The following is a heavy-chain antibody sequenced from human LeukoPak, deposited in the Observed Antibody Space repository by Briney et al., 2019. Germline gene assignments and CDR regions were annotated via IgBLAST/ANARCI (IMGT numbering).Heavy chain of an antibody. J-gene: IGHJ3*02. V-gene: IGHV5-51*01. CDR1: GYSFTSYW. CDR2: IYPGDSDT. Sequence: GESLKISCKGSGYSFTSYWIGWVRQMPGKGLEWMGIIYPGDSDTRYSPSFQGQVTISADKSIGTAYLQWSSLKASDTAMYYCARRIVGANDAFDIWGQGTMVTVSS. CDR3: ARRIVGANDAFDI. D-gene: IGHD1-26*01.